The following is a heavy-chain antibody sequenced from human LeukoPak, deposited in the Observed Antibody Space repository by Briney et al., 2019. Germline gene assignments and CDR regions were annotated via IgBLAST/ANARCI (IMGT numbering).Heavy chain of an antibody. CDR3: ARNSGLADC. V-gene: IGHV1-8*01. Sequence: ASVKDSCKASGYSFTNHDISWVRQATGQGLEWMGWMNPNSGNTGYAEKFRGRVTMTRDNSITTAYMELSSLRSEDTAVYYCARNSGLADCWGQRTLVTVSS. J-gene: IGHJ4*02. D-gene: IGHD5-12*01. CDR1: GYSFTNHD. CDR2: MNPNSGNT.